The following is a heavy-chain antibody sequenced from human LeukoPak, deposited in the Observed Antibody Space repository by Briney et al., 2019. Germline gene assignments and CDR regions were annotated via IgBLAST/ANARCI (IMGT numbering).Heavy chain of an antibody. CDR2: ISGSGGST. CDR3: AKGAVAGIRPLYYFDY. J-gene: IGHJ4*02. D-gene: IGHD6-19*01. CDR1: GFTFSSYA. Sequence: PGGSLRLSCAASGFTFSSYAMSWVRQAPGKGLEWVSAISGSGGSTYYADSVKGRFTISRDNSKNTLYLQMNSLRAEDTAVYYCAKGAVAGIRPLYYFDYWGQGTLVTVCS. V-gene: IGHV3-23*01.